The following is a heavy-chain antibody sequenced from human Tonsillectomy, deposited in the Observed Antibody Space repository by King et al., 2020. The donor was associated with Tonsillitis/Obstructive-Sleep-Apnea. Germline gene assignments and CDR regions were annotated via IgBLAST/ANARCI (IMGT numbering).Heavy chain of an antibody. CDR2: ISRSSSTI. D-gene: IGHD2-15*01. Sequence: VQLVESGGGFVQPGGSLRLSCAASGLTFSSYSMNWVRQAPGKGLGWVSYISRSSSTIYYADSVKGRFTISRDNDKNSLYLQMNSRRDEDTAVYYCARDIPIVVVVAATLNYYYYMDVWGKGTTVTVSS. CDR3: ARDIPIVVVVAATLNYYYYMDV. J-gene: IGHJ6*03. CDR1: GLTFSSYS. V-gene: IGHV3-48*02.